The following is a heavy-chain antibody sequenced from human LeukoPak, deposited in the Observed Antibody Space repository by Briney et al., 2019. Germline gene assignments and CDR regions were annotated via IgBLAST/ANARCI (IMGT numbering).Heavy chain of an antibody. Sequence: ASVKVSCKASRYTFTSYDINWVRQATGQGLEWMGWMNPNSGNTGYAQKFQGRVTMTRNTSISTAYMELSSLRSEDTAVYYCARGLHSSGYYSRYNDYWGQGTLVTVSS. D-gene: IGHD3-22*01. CDR1: RYTFTSYD. CDR3: ARGLHSSGYYSRYNDY. CDR2: MNPNSGNT. J-gene: IGHJ4*02. V-gene: IGHV1-8*01.